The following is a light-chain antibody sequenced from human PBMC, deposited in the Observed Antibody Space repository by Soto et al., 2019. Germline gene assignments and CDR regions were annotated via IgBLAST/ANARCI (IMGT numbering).Light chain of an antibody. CDR1: QSISSW. Sequence: DIQMTQSPSTLSASVGDRVTITCRASQSISSWLAWYQQKPGKAPKLLIYKASTLQSGVPSRFSGSGSGTDFNLAISSLQPDDSATYYCQQYNDNWTFGQGNKVEIK. CDR3: QQYNDNWT. CDR2: KAS. V-gene: IGKV1-5*03. J-gene: IGKJ1*01.